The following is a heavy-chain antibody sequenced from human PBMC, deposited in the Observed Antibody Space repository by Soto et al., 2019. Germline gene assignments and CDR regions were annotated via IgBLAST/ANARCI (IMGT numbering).Heavy chain of an antibody. CDR3: AHSWTEFKLTGHGYLGMVLYFDY. J-gene: IGHJ4*02. CDR2: IYWDDDK. V-gene: IGHV2-5*02. CDR1: GFSLSTSGVG. D-gene: IGHD5-18*01. Sequence: QITLKESGPTLVKPTQTLTLTCTFSGFSLSTSGVGVGWIRQPPGKALEWLALIYWDDDKRYSPSLKSRLTITKDTSKNQVVLTMTNMDPVDTATYYCAHSWTEFKLTGHGYLGMVLYFDYWGQGTLVTVSS.